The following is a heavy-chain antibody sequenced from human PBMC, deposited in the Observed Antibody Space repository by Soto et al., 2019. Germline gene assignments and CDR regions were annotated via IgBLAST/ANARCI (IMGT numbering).Heavy chain of an antibody. Sequence: DVQILESGGGLVEPGGSLRLSCAASGFSVSTYGVTWVRQGPGKGLEWASGVSGGGRATHYRDSVKGRFTITTDYPENTAYLQMNSLRVEDTAVYFCTRCNGYSDLCGQGILVTVS. CDR1: GFSVSTYG. J-gene: IGHJ1*01. V-gene: IGHV3-23*01. CDR2: VSGGGRAT. CDR3: TRCNGYSDL. D-gene: IGHD6-25*01.